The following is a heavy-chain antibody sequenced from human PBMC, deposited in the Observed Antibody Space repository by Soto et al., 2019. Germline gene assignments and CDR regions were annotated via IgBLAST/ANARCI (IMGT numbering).Heavy chain of an antibody. V-gene: IGHV4-59*01. J-gene: IGHJ4*02. D-gene: IGHD3-3*01. Sequence: LSLTCTVSGDSISTFYWSWIRQPPEKGLEWIGYIHYSGSTNYNPSLKSQVIISVDTSKNQFSLKLSSVTAADTAVYFCARVRSNLFDYWGQGTLVTVSS. CDR2: IHYSGST. CDR3: ARVRSNLFDY. CDR1: GDSISTFY.